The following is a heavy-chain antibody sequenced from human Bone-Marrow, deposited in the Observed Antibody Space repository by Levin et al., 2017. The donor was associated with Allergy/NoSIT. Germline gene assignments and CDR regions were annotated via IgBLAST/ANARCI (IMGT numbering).Heavy chain of an antibody. J-gene: IGHJ4*02. Sequence: PSETLSLTCAVYGGSFSGYYWSWIRQPPGKGLEWIGEINHSGSTNYNPSLKSRVTISVDTSKNQFSLKLSSVTAADTAVYYCASTYLRDSSSWSFDYWGQGTLVTVSS. D-gene: IGHD6-13*01. CDR3: ASTYLRDSSSWSFDY. CDR1: GGSFSGYY. V-gene: IGHV4-34*01. CDR2: INHSGST.